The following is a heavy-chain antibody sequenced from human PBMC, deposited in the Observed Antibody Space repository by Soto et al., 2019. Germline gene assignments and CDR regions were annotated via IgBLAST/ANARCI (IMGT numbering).Heavy chain of an antibody. Sequence: SETLSLTCAVYGGSFSGYYWSWIRQPPGKGLEWIGEINHSGSTNYNPSLKSRVTTSVDTSKNQFSLKLSSVTAADTAVYYCARVSNEYSRPSVVLAYCGQGSLVTVYS. CDR1: GGSFSGYY. CDR2: INHSGST. CDR3: ARVSNEYSRPSVVLAY. D-gene: IGHD6-6*01. V-gene: IGHV4-34*01. J-gene: IGHJ4*02.